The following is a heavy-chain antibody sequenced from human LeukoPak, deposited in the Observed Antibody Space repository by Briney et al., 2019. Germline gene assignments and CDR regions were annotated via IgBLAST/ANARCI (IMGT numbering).Heavy chain of an antibody. CDR1: GGSISSSSYY. CDR3: ARVYGSGSYSNNWFDP. CDR2: IYYSGST. D-gene: IGHD3-10*01. Sequence: SETPSLTCTVSGGSISSSSYYWGWIRQPPGKGLEWIGRIYYSGSTYYNPSLKSRVTISVDTSKKQFSLKLSSVTAADTAVYYCARVYGSGSYSNNWFDPWGQGTLVTVSS. V-gene: IGHV4-39*07. J-gene: IGHJ5*02.